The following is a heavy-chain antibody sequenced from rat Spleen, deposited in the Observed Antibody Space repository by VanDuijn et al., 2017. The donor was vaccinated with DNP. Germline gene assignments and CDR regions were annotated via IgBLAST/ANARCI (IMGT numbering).Heavy chain of an antibody. CDR3: ARSVRATSYYAMDA. V-gene: IGHV3-3*01. J-gene: IGHJ4*01. D-gene: IGHD1-3*01. CDR2: INSAGST. CDR1: GYSITSSSR. Sequence: EVQLQESGPGLLRPSQSLSLTCSVTGYSITSSSRWNWIREFPGNKLEWMGYINSAGSTDYIPSLKGRISITRDTSKNQFFLQLRSVTTEDTATYYCARSVRATSYYAMDAWGQGTSVTVSS.